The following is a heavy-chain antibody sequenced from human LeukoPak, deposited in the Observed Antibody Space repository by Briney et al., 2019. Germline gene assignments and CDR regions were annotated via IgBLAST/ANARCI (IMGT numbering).Heavy chain of an antibody. J-gene: IGHJ4*02. CDR3: VRMGASFDY. Sequence: GGSLRLSCAASGFTFSSYSMHWVRQGPGKGLEWVAVIWYDGSKKYYEDSVKGRFTISRDNSRNTLYLQMNSLRAEDTAVYYCVRMGASFDYWGQGTLVTVSS. V-gene: IGHV3-33*08. CDR2: IWYDGSKK. CDR1: GFTFSSYS. D-gene: IGHD1-26*01.